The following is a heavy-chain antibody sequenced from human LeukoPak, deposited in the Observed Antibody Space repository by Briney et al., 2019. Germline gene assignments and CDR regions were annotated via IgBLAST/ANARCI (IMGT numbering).Heavy chain of an antibody. D-gene: IGHD6-13*01. CDR1: GGTFSCYA. V-gene: IGHV1-69*13. Sequence: ASVSVSCKASGGTFSCYAISWVRQAPGQGGEWMGGIIAIFGTANYAQKFQGRVTITADESTSTAYMELSSLRSEDTAVYYCAREGIAARGSVDYWSQGTLVTVSS. CDR2: IIAIFGTA. J-gene: IGHJ4*02. CDR3: AREGIAARGSVDY.